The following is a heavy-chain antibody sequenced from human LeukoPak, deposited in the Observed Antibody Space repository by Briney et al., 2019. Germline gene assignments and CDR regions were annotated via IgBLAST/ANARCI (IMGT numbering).Heavy chain of an antibody. Sequence: PGGSLRLSCAASGFTFSTYALSWVRQAPGKGLEWVAFIRYDGSNKYYADSVKGRFTISRDNSKNTLYLQMNSLRAEDTAVYYCGKESDYYESSGYFDYGGRGTLATVPS. CDR2: IRYDGSNK. CDR1: GFTFSTYA. D-gene: IGHD3-22*01. J-gene: IGHJ4*02. V-gene: IGHV3-30*02. CDR3: GKESDYYESSGYFDY.